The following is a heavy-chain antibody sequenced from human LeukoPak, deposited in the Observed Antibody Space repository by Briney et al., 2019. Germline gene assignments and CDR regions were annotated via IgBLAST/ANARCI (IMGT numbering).Heavy chain of an antibody. Sequence: GGSLRLSCAASGFTFDDYAMHWVRQAPGKGLEWVSGISWNSGSIGYADSVKGRFTISRDNAKNSLYLQMNSLRAEDTALYYCAKDLKDYYYYGMDVWGQGTPVTVSS. V-gene: IGHV3-9*01. CDR3: AKDLKDYYYYGMDV. J-gene: IGHJ6*02. CDR1: GFTFDDYA. CDR2: ISWNSGSI.